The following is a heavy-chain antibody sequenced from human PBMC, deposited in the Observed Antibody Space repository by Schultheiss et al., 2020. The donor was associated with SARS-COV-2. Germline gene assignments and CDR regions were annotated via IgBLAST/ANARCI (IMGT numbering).Heavy chain of an antibody. CDR2: ISYSGST. Sequence: SETLSLTCTVSGGSISSYYWSWIRQPPEKGLEWIGYISYSGSTNYNPSLKSRVTISVDTSKSQFSLKLNSVTAADTAVYYCARYQYCSGGSCYVLNKLNKTPNFDYWGQGTLVTVSS. CDR1: GGSISSYY. J-gene: IGHJ4*02. CDR3: ARYQYCSGGSCYVLNKLNKTPNFDY. D-gene: IGHD2-15*01. V-gene: IGHV4-59*12.